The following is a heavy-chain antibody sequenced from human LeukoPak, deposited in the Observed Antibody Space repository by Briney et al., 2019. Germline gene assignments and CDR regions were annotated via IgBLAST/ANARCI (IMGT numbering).Heavy chain of an antibody. Sequence: ASVKVSCKASGYTFTDYYIHWVRQAPGQGLEWMGYINPHSGGTSSPQKFQGRVTMTTDASISTAYMELSRLTSDDTAVYYCAREGNGLLSKDLDYWGQGTLDTVSS. V-gene: IGHV1-2*02. J-gene: IGHJ4*02. CDR2: INPHSGGT. D-gene: IGHD2-15*01. CDR1: GYTFTDYY. CDR3: AREGNGLLSKDLDY.